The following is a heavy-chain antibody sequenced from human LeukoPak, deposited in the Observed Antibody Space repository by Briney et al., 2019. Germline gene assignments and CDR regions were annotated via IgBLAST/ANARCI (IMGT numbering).Heavy chain of an antibody. V-gene: IGHV5-51*01. J-gene: IGHJ5*02. CDR2: IYPGDSDT. CDR1: GYSFTSYW. Sequence: GESLKISCKGFGYSFTSYWIGWVRQMPGKSLEWMGIIYPGDSDTRYSPSFQGQVTISADKSISTAYLQWSSLKASDTAMYYCARLFVPIVVVPAASQTNWFDPWGQGTLVTVSS. CDR3: ARLFVPIVVVPAASQTNWFDP. D-gene: IGHD2-2*01.